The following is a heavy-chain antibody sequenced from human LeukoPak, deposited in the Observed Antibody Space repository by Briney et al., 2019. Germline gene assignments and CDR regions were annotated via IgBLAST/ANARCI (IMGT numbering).Heavy chain of an antibody. CDR3: ARGSSGAAAGVYFGY. V-gene: IGHV4-59*07. J-gene: IGHJ4*02. D-gene: IGHD6-13*01. CDR1: GSTITSYY. CDR2: IYYSGST. Sequence: SDTLSLTSTVSGSTITSYYWSWIRQPPGKRLDWIGYIYYSGSTNYNPSLKSRVTITVDTSKNQFSLKLSSVTAADTAVYYCARGSSGAAAGVYFGYWGQGTLVTVSS.